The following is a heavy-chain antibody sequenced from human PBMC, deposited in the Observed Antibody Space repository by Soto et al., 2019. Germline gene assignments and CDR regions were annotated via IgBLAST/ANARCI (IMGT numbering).Heavy chain of an antibody. D-gene: IGHD6-13*01. CDR1: GYNLTNYW. J-gene: IGHJ4*02. CDR3: VRRSTSWYAGIDY. V-gene: IGHV5-10-1*01. Sequence: EVQLVQSGAEVKEPGESLKISCKGSGYNLTNYWINWVRQMPGKGLEWMGRIDPSDSYTNYSPSFEGHVTISADKSINTAYVQWSSLKASDTAMYYCVRRSTSWYAGIDYWGQGTLVSVSS. CDR2: IDPSDSYT.